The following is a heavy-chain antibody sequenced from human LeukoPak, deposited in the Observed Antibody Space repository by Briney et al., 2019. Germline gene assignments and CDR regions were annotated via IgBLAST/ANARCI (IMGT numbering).Heavy chain of an antibody. V-gene: IGHV1-69*13. J-gene: IGHJ5*02. D-gene: IGHD2-2*02. CDR2: IIPIFGTA. Sequence: SVKVSCKASGGTFSSYAISWVRQAPGQGLEWMGGIIPIFGTANYAQKFQGRVTITAGESTSTAYMELSCLRSKDTAVYYWSRRYQLLYLDWFDPWGQGTLVTVSS. CDR3: SRRYQLLYLDWFDP. CDR1: GGTFSSYA.